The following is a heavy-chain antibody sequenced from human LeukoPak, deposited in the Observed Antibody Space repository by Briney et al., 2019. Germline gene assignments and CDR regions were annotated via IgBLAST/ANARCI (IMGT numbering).Heavy chain of an antibody. V-gene: IGHV2-5*01. CDR1: GFSLSTSGVG. CDR3: AHHLGLWFGELLIRAWFDP. J-gene: IGHJ5*02. D-gene: IGHD3-10*01. CDR2: IYWNDGK. Sequence: SGPTLVNPTQTLTLTCTFSGFSLSTSGVGVGWIRQPPGKALEWLALIYWNDGKRYSPSLKSRLTITKDTSKNQVVLTMTNMDPVDTATYYCAHHLGLWFGELLIRAWFDPWGQGTLVTVSS.